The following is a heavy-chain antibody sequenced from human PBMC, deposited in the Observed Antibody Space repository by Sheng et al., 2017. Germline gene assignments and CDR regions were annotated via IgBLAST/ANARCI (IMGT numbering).Heavy chain of an antibody. V-gene: IGHV3-11*04. CDR2: ISSSGSTI. J-gene: IGHJ6*03. CDR1: GFTFSDSY. CDR3: AKGAPNYYMDV. Sequence: QVHLVESGGGLVKPGGSLRLSCAASGFTFSDSYMSWIRQAPGKGLEWVSYISSSGSTIYYADSLKGRFTISRDNAKNSLYLQMNSLTAEDTAVYYCAKGAPNYYMDVWGQGTTVTVSS.